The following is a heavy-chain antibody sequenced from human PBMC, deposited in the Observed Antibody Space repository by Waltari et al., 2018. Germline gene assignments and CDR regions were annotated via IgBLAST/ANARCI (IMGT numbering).Heavy chain of an antibody. D-gene: IGHD2-15*01. CDR2: IKQDGSEK. Sequence: EVQLVESGGGLVQPGGSLRLSCAASGFTFSSYWMSWVRQAPGKGLEWVANIKQDGSEKSYVDSVKGRFTISRDNAKNSLYLQMNSLRAEDTAVYYCARGYCSGGSCFFFDYWGQGTLVTVSS. J-gene: IGHJ4*02. CDR3: ARGYCSGGSCFFFDY. V-gene: IGHV3-7*01. CDR1: GFTFSSYW.